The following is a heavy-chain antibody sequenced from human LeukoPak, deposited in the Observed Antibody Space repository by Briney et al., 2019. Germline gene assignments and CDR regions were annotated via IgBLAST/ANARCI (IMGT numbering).Heavy chain of an antibody. V-gene: IGHV5-51*01. Sequence: GESLQISCKGSGYSFTSYWIGWVRQMPGKGLEWMGIIYPGDSDTRYSPSFQGQVTISADKSISTAYLQWSSLKASDTAMYYCARISGYSSGWYPGWFDPWGQGTLVTVSS. CDR3: ARISGYSSGWYPGWFDP. CDR2: IYPGDSDT. J-gene: IGHJ5*02. CDR1: GYSFTSYW. D-gene: IGHD6-19*01.